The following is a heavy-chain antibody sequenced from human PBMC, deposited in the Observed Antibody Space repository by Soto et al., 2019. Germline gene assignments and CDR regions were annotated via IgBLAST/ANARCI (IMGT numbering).Heavy chain of an antibody. J-gene: IGHJ3*02. D-gene: IGHD2-15*01. Sequence: GGSLRLSCAASGFTFSSYAMHWVRQAPGKGLDYVSAISSNGGSTYYANSVKGRFTISRDNSKNTLYLQMGSLRAEDMAVYYCARDYCSGGSCYSISYAFDIWGQGTMVTVSS. CDR3: ARDYCSGGSCYSISYAFDI. CDR1: GFTFSSYA. CDR2: ISSNGGST. V-gene: IGHV3-64*01.